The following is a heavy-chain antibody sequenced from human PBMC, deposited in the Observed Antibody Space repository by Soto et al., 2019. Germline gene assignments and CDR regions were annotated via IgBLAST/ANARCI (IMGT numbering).Heavy chain of an antibody. D-gene: IGHD6-19*01. V-gene: IGHV3-13*01. CDR3: ARGRKRSGWSESAFDI. CDR1: GFTFSSYD. Sequence: GGSLRLSCAASGFTFSSYDMHWVRQAPGKGLEWVSAIGTAGDTYYPGSVKGRFTISRENAKNSLYLQMNSLRAGDTAVYYWARGRKRSGWSESAFDIWGQGTMVTVS. CDR2: IGTAGDT. J-gene: IGHJ3*02.